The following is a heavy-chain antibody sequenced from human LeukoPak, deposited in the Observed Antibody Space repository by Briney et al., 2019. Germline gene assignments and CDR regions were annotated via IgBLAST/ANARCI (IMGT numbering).Heavy chain of an antibody. CDR3: ARKYYYGSGSYFGFDP. CDR1: GGTFSSDA. Sequence: SVKVSCKASGGTFSSDAISWVRQAPGQGLEWMGGIIPIFGTANYAQKFQGRVTITADESTSTAYMELSSLRSEDTAVYYCARKYYYGSGSYFGFDPWGQGTLVTVSS. J-gene: IGHJ5*02. CDR2: IIPIFGTA. D-gene: IGHD3-10*01. V-gene: IGHV1-69*13.